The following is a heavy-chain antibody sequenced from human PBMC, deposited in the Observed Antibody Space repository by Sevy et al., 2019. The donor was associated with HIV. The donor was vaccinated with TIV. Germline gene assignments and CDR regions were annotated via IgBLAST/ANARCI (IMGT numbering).Heavy chain of an antibody. V-gene: IGHV3-23*01. CDR2: LSCGCGKI. J-gene: IGHJ4*02. Sequence: GGSLRLSCAASGFTFYDYNMSWIRQAPGKGLEWVATLSCGCGKINYADSVKGRFTMSRDNSKNSLYLQMDNLRVEDTALYYCAREGCTRPNDYWGQGTRVTVSS. D-gene: IGHD2-2*01. CDR1: GFTFYDYN. CDR3: AREGCTRPNDY.